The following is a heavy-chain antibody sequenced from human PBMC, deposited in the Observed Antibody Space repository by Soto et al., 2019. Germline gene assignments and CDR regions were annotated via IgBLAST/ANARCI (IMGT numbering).Heavy chain of an antibody. CDR1: GFTFSSYA. D-gene: IGHD3-16*01. Sequence: QVQLVESGGGVVQPGRSLRLSCAASGFTFSSYAMHWVRQAPGKGLEWVAVICYDGSNKYYADSVKGRFPISRDNSKNPLYLQMNSMSAEDTAVYFCARVAGLGDGAFDIWGQGTMVTVSS. CDR2: ICYDGSNK. V-gene: IGHV3-30-3*01. J-gene: IGHJ3*02. CDR3: ARVAGLGDGAFDI.